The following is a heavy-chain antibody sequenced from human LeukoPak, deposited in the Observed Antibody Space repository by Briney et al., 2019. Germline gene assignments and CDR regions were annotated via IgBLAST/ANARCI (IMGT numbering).Heavy chain of an antibody. Sequence: PGGSLRLSCAASGFTFGSYSMNWVRQAPGKGLEWVSSISSSSSYIYYADSVKGRFTISRDNAKNSLYLQMSSLRAEDTAVYYCARAIAIRGFDYWGQGTLVTVSS. D-gene: IGHD3-16*02. CDR3: ARAIAIRGFDY. CDR1: GFTFGSYS. V-gene: IGHV3-21*01. J-gene: IGHJ4*02. CDR2: ISSSSSYI.